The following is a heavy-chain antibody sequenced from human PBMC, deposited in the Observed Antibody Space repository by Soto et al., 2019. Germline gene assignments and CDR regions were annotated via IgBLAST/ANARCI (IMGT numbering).Heavy chain of an antibody. CDR2: IIPIFGTA. D-gene: IGHD4-4*01. V-gene: IGHV1-69*13. Sequence: GASVKVSCKASGGTFSSYAISWVRQAPGQGLEWMGGIIPIFGTANYAQKFQGRVTITADESTSTAYMELSSLRSADTAAYYCARDSKDGYSNYLAIGLYYYYGMDVWGQGTRVTVYS. CDR1: GGTFSSYA. CDR3: ARDSKDGYSNYLAIGLYYYYGMDV. J-gene: IGHJ6*02.